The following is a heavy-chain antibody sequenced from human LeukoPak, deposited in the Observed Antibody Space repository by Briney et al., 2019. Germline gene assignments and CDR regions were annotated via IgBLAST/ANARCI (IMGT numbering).Heavy chain of an antibody. D-gene: IGHD5-24*01. Sequence: ASVKVSCKASGYTFTSYDINWVRQATGQGLERMGWMNPNSGNTGYAQKFQGRVTMTRNTSISTAYMELSSLRSEDTAVYYCARGDGYNSNPNSPITDYWGQGTLVTVSS. CDR3: ARGDGYNSNPNSPITDY. CDR2: MNPNSGNT. J-gene: IGHJ4*02. CDR1: GYTFTSYD. V-gene: IGHV1-8*01.